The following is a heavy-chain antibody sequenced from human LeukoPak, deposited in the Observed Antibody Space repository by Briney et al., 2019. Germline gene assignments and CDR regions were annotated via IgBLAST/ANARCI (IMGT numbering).Heavy chain of an antibody. V-gene: IGHV3-33*01. CDR1: GFSFSSYG. D-gene: IGHD3-10*01. J-gene: IGHJ4*02. CDR3: ARENTMVRGVTLYYFDY. CDR2: IWYDGSKE. Sequence: GGSLRLSCAASGFSFSSYGMHWVRQAPGKGLEWEAVIWYDGSKEYYADSVKGRFTISRDNSKNTLYLQMNSLRAEDTAVYYCARENTMVRGVTLYYFDYWGQGTLVTVSS.